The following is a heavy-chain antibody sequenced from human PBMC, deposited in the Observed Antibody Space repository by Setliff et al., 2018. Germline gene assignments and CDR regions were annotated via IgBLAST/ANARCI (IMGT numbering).Heavy chain of an antibody. Sequence: PSETLSLTCSVSGTSLSSGSYYWSWIRQSAGKGPEWIGHIYTNGATNYSPSLKSRVSISADTSKSVLYLRLTSVTAADTAVYYCAREYVVISFVRNTHQHYGMDVWGQGTTVTVSS. CDR2: IYTNGAT. J-gene: IGHJ6*02. D-gene: IGHD2-21*01. V-gene: IGHV4-61*09. CDR1: GTSLSSGSYY. CDR3: AREYVVISFVRNTHQHYGMDV.